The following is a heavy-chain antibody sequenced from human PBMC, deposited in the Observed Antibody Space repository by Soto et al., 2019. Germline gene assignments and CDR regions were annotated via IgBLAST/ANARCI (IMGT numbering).Heavy chain of an antibody. CDR2: ISYDGSNK. CDR1: GFTFSSYG. J-gene: IGHJ6*02. CDR3: AKDRYSSSSWNYYYGMDV. Sequence: GGSLRLSCAASGFTFSSYGMHWVRQAPGKGLEWVAVISYDGSNKYYADSVKGRFTISRDNSKNTLYLQMNSLRAEDTAVYYCAKDRYSSSSWNYYYGMDVWGQGTTVTVSS. D-gene: IGHD6-6*01. V-gene: IGHV3-30*18.